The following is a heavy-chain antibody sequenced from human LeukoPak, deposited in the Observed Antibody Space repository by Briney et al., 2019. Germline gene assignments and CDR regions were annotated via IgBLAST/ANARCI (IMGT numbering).Heavy chain of an antibody. CDR1: GFTFSSYG. Sequence: PGGSLRLSCAASGFTFSSYGMHWVRQAPGKGLEWVAFIRYDGSNKYYADSVKGRFTISRDNSKNTLYLQMNSLRAEDTAVYYCAKGGLGYCSGGSCSLMFNWFDPWGQGTLVTVSS. CDR3: AKGGLGYCSGGSCSLMFNWFDP. CDR2: IRYDGSNK. V-gene: IGHV3-30*02. D-gene: IGHD2-15*01. J-gene: IGHJ5*02.